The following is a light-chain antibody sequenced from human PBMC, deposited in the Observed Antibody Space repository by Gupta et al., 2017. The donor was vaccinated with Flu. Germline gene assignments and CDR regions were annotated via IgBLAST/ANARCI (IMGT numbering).Light chain of an antibody. Sequence: DIQMTQSPSSLSASVGDRVTITCRANQNIGTHLNWFQQKPGIGPKLLIFGASTSQSGVPSRYSDSGSGTDFTLTISSLQPEDFATFFCEQSHSVPFTFGPGTKVDIK. CDR2: GAS. CDR3: EQSHSVPFT. CDR1: QNIGTH. J-gene: IGKJ3*01. V-gene: IGKV1-39*01.